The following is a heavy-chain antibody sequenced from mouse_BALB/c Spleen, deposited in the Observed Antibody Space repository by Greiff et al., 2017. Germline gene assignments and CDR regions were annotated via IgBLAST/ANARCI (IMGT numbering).Heavy chain of an antibody. CDR2: INSNGGST. J-gene: IGHJ3*01. CDR1: GFTFSSYG. V-gene: IGHV5-6-3*01. CDR3: ARAYGNYWFAY. D-gene: IGHD2-10*02. Sequence: EVNVVESGGGLVQPGGSLKLSCAASGFTFSSYGMSWVRQTPDKRLELVATINSNGGSTYYPDSVKGRFTISRDNAKNTLYLQMSSLKSEDTAMYYCARAYGNYWFAYWGQGTLVTVSA.